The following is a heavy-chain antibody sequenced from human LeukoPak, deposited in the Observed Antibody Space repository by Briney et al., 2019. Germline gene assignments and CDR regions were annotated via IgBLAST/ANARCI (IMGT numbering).Heavy chain of an antibody. V-gene: IGHV3-30*18. CDR2: ISYDGSNK. J-gene: IGHJ4*02. Sequence: GGSLRLSCAASGFTFSSYGMHRVRQAPGKGLEGVAVISYDGSNKYYADSVKGRFTIARDNSKNTLYLQMNSLRAEDTAVYYCAKEIWGSSGYDPESPYYFDYWGQGTLVTVSS. CDR3: AKEIWGSSGYDPESPYYFDY. CDR1: GFTFSSYG. D-gene: IGHD5-12*01.